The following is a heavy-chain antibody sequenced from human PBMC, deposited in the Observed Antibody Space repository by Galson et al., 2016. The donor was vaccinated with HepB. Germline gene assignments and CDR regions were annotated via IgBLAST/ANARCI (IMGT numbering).Heavy chain of an antibody. J-gene: IGHJ6*02. CDR3: ARFNYDFWSGYLPLYGMDV. D-gene: IGHD3-3*01. Sequence: SETLSLTCAVSGGSISNHHWWSWVRQPPGRGLEWIGEIYHSGGTNYNPSLKSRVTISIDKSKNQFSLELTSVTAADTAVYYCARFNYDFWSGYLPLYGMDVWGQGASVTVSS. V-gene: IGHV4-4*02. CDR1: GGSISNHHW. CDR2: IYHSGGT.